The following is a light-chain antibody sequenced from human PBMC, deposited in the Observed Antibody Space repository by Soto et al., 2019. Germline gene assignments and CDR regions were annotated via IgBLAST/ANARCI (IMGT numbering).Light chain of an antibody. CDR3: GMWDSSLRLVV. J-gene: IGLJ2*01. Sequence: QSVLTQPPSVSAAPGQKVTISCSGSSSNNGNNYVSWYQQLPGTAPKLLIYDTIRRPSGIPDRFSGSKSGTSATLDITGLQTGDEADYYCGMWDSSLRLVVFGGGTKVTVL. CDR2: DTI. CDR1: SSNNGNNY. V-gene: IGLV1-51*01.